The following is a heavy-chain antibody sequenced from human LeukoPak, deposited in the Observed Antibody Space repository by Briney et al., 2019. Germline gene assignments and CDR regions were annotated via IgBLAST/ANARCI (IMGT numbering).Heavy chain of an antibody. CDR3: ASVYSSTSWDY. CDR1: GYIFTTYW. J-gene: IGHJ4*02. Sequence: GESLKISCRASGYIFTTYWIGWVRQLPGKGLEWMGVIFPADSDTRYSPSFQGQVTISADKSISTAYLQWSSLKASDTAMYYCASVYSSTSWDYWGQGTLVTVSS. D-gene: IGHD6-13*01. V-gene: IGHV5-51*01. CDR2: IFPADSDT.